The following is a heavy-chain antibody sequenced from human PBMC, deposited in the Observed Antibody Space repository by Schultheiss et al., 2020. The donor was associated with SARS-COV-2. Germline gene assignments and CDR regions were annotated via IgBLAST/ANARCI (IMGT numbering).Heavy chain of an antibody. CDR3: ATERSQVVRVSVFDY. CDR2: ISYDGSNK. V-gene: IGHV3-30*04. Sequence: GGSLRLSCAASGFTLNTYTIHWVRQPPGKGLEWVAVISYDGSNKYYADSVKGRFTISRDNSKNTLYLQMNSLRAEDTAVYYCATERSQVVRVSVFDYWGQGTLVTVSS. CDR1: GFTLNTYT. D-gene: IGHD6-13*01. J-gene: IGHJ4*02.